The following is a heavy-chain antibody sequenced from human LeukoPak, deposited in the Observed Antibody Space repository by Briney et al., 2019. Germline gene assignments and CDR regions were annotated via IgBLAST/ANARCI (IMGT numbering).Heavy chain of an antibody. J-gene: IGHJ3*02. D-gene: IGHD3-22*01. CDR2: ISAYNGNT. V-gene: IGHV1-18*01. CDR1: GYTFTSYG. Sequence: GASVKVSCKASGYTFTSYGISWVRQAPGQGLVWMGWISAYNGNTNYAQKLQGRVTMTTDTSTSTAYMELRSLRSDDTAVYYCARKYYDSSGYYYAFDIWGQGTMVTVSS. CDR3: ARKYYDSSGYYYAFDI.